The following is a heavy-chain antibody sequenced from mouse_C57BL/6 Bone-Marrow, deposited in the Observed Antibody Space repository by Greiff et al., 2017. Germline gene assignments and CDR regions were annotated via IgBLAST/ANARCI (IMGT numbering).Heavy chain of an antibody. J-gene: IGHJ4*01. Sequence: EVHLVESGGGLVKPGGSLKLSCAASGFTFSSYAMSWVRQTPEKRLEWVATISDGGSYTYYPDNVKGRFTIYRDNAKNNLYLQMSHLKSEDTAMYYCARDRGFYYAMDYWGQGTSVTVSS. CDR3: ARDRGFYYAMDY. CDR1: GFTFSSYA. CDR2: ISDGGSYT. V-gene: IGHV5-4*01.